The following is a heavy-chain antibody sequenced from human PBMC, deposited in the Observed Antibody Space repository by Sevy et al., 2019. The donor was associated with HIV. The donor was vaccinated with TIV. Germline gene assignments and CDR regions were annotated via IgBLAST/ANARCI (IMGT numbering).Heavy chain of an antibody. CDR1: GFNISPYA. Sequence: GGSLRLSCSASGFNISPYALHWVRQTPGKGLQWLAVISKDGTNKDYADFVKGRFSLSRDNSKNTWYLQMSNLRPEDTAVYYCVKEGYYYDSHSADWFDPWGQGTLVTVSS. D-gene: IGHD3-22*01. CDR2: ISKDGTNK. CDR3: VKEGYYYDSHSADWFDP. J-gene: IGHJ5*02. V-gene: IGHV3-30*04.